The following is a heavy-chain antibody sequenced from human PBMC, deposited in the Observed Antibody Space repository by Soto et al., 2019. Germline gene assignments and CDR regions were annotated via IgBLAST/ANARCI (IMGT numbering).Heavy chain of an antibody. D-gene: IGHD2-15*01. Sequence: QVPLVQSGAEVKKPGASVKVSCKASGYTFTSYGIIWVRQAPGQGLEWRGWISAYNGNTNYAQKLQGRVTMTTDTSTSTAYMELRSLRSDDTAVYYCASDPSCSGGSCPKFHYWGQGTLVTVSS. CDR3: ASDPSCSGGSCPKFHY. CDR2: ISAYNGNT. V-gene: IGHV1-18*01. J-gene: IGHJ4*02. CDR1: GYTFTSYG.